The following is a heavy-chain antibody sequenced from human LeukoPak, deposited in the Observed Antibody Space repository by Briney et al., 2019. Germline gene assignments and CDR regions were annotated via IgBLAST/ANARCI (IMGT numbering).Heavy chain of an antibody. V-gene: IGHV3-48*01. CDR3: ARDSDFWSGSVVY. CDR2: ISSSSSTI. CDR1: GFTFSSYR. D-gene: IGHD3-3*01. J-gene: IGHJ4*02. Sequence: GGSLRLSCAASGFTFSSYRMHWVRQAPGKGLEWVSYISSSSSTIYYADSVKGRFTISRDNAKNSLYLQMNSLRAEDTAVYYCARDSDFWSGSVVYWGQGTLVTVSS.